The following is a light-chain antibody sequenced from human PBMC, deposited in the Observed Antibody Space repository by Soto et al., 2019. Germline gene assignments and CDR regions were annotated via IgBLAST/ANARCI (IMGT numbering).Light chain of an antibody. Sequence: QSALTQPASVSGSPGQSITISCTGTSSDVGSYSLVSWYQHHPGKAPKLMIYEVSKRPSGVSNRFSGSKSGNAASLTISGLQAEDEADYYCCSYAGSNTAVFGGGTKLTVL. CDR1: SSDVGSYSL. CDR3: CSYAGSNTAV. CDR2: EVS. J-gene: IGLJ2*01. V-gene: IGLV2-23*02.